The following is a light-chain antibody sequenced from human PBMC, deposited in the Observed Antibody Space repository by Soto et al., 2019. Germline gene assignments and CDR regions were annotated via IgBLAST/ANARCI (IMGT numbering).Light chain of an antibody. CDR1: QTVSSH. V-gene: IGKV3D-15*01. J-gene: IGKJ1*01. CDR2: GVF. Sequence: EVVMTQSPVTLSVSLGQRATLSCRASQTVSSHIAWYHQKPGQAPRLLISGVFVRATGIPGRFSGSGSGTEFTLTISSLQSEDFATYYCQQGDSWPWTFGQGTKVEMK. CDR3: QQGDSWPWT.